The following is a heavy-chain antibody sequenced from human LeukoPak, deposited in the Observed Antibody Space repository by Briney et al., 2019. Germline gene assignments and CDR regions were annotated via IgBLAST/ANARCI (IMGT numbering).Heavy chain of an antibody. CDR1: GGSISSYY. D-gene: IGHD6-6*01. J-gene: IGHJ4*02. Sequence: PSETLSLTCTVSGGSISSYYWSWIRQPPGKGLEWIGYIYYSGSTNYNPSLKSRVTISVDTSKNQFSLKLSSVTAADTAVYYCAREYTREYSSYDYWGQGTLVTVSS. V-gene: IGHV4-59*12. CDR3: AREYTREYSSYDY. CDR2: IYYSGST.